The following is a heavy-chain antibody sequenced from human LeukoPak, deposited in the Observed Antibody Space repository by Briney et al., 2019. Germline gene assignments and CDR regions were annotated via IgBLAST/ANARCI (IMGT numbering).Heavy chain of an antibody. V-gene: IGHV3-9*01. Sequence: GGSLRLSCAGSGFIFNNYAMHWVRQAPGKGLEWVSGISWNSGSIGYADSVKGRFTISRDNAKNSLYLQMNSLRAEDTALYYCAKDMGPYYYDSSGYRWDAFDIWGQGTMVTVSS. D-gene: IGHD3-22*01. CDR1: GFIFNNYA. CDR3: AKDMGPYYYDSSGYRWDAFDI. CDR2: ISWNSGSI. J-gene: IGHJ3*02.